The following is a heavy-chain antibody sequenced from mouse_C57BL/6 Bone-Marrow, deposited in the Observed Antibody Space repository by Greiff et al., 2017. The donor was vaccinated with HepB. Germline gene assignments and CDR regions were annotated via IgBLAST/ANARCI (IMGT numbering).Heavy chain of an antibody. J-gene: IGHJ3*01. CDR1: GYTFTSYW. V-gene: IGHV1-52*01. D-gene: IGHD2-5*01. CDR3: ARSDSNPSWFAY. CDR2: IDPSDSET. Sequence: QVQLQQPGAELVRPGSSVKLSCKASGYTFTSYWMHWVKQRPIQGLKWIGNIDPSDSETHYNQKFKDKATLTVDKSSSTAYMQLSSLTSEDSAVYYCARSDSNPSWFAYWGQGTLVTVSA.